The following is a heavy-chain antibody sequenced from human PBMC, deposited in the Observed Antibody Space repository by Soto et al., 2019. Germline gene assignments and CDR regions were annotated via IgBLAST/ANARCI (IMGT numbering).Heavy chain of an antibody. CDR3: ARFGQIVPYVWGSYRSGIDY. CDR2: IYPGDSDT. Sequence: GESLKISCKGSGYSFTSYWIGWVRQMPGKGLEWMGIIYPGDSDTRYSPSFQGQVTISADKSISTAYLQWSSLKASDTAMYYCARFGQIVPYVWGSYRSGIDYWGQGTLVTVSS. V-gene: IGHV5-51*01. CDR1: GYSFTSYW. J-gene: IGHJ4*02. D-gene: IGHD3-16*02.